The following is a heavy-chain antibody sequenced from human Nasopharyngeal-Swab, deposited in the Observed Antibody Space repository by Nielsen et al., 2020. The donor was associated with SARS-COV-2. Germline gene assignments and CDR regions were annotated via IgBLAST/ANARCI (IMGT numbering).Heavy chain of an antibody. J-gene: IGHJ5*02. V-gene: IGHV1-3*01. CDR2: INAGNGNT. D-gene: IGHD2-2*01. Sequence: WVRQAPGQRLEWMGWINAGNGNTKYSQKFQGRVTITRDTSASTAYMELSSLRSEDTAVYYCASGCSSTSCPQGVGWFDPWGQGTLVTSPQ. CDR3: ASGCSSTSCPQGVGWFDP.